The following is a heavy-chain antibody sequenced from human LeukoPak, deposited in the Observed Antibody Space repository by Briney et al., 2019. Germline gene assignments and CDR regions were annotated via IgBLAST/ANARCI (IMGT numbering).Heavy chain of an antibody. D-gene: IGHD1-1*01. V-gene: IGHV1-69*05. CDR2: IIPIFGTA. J-gene: IGHJ4*02. CDR1: GGTFSSYA. CDR3: ARGKLERRFADTEFDY. Sequence: SVKVSCKASGGTFSSYAISWVRQAPGQGLEWMGGIIPIFGTANYAQKFQGRVTITTDESTSTAYMELSSLRSEDTAVYYCARGKLERRFADTEFDYWGQGTLVTVSS.